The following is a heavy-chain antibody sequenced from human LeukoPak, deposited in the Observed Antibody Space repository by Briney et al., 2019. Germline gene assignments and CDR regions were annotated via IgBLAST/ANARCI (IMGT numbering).Heavy chain of an antibody. CDR1: GYSISSGYY. Sequence: SETLSLTCTVSGYSISSGYYWGWIRQPPGKGLEWIGSIYHSGSTYYNPSLKSRVTISVDKSKNQFSLKLSSVTAADTAVYYCASVRSGSPDAFDIWGQGTMVAVSS. CDR3: ASVRSGSPDAFDI. J-gene: IGHJ3*02. V-gene: IGHV4-38-2*02. CDR2: IYHSGST. D-gene: IGHD3-22*01.